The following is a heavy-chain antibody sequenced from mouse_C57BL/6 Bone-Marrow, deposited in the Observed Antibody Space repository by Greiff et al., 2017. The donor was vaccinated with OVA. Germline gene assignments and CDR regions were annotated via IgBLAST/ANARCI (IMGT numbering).Heavy chain of an antibody. J-gene: IGHJ2*01. D-gene: IGHD1-1*01. CDR2: ISSGSSTI. V-gene: IGHV5-17*01. Sequence: DVKLVESGGGLVKPGGSLKLSCAASGFTFSDYGMHWVRQAPEKGLEWVAYISSGSSTIYYADTVKGRFTISRDNAKNTLFLQMTSLRSEDTAMYYCSRVYGSVFDYWGQGTTLTVSS. CDR1: GFTFSDYG. CDR3: SRVYGSVFDY.